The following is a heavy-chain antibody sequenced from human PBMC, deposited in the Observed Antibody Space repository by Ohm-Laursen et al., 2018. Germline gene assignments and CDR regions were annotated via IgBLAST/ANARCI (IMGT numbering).Heavy chain of an antibody. CDR3: ARNYDFWSGIYWYFDL. CDR2: ISSSSSYI. V-gene: IGHV3-21*04. CDR1: GFTFSSYS. J-gene: IGHJ2*01. D-gene: IGHD3-3*01. Sequence: SLRLSCAASGFTFSSYSMNWVRQAPGKGLEWVSSISSSSSYIYYADSVKGRFTISRDNAKNSLYMQMNSLRAEDTAVYYCARNYDFWSGIYWYFDLWGRGTLVTVSS.